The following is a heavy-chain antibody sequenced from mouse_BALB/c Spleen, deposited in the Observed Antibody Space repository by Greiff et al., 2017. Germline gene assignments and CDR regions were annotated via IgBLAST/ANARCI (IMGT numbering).Heavy chain of an antibody. CDR3: ARSSWVFAY. CDR2: IDPSDSET. CDR1: GYTFTSYW. J-gene: IGHJ3*01. V-gene: IGHV1-69*02. Sequence: QVQLQQPGAELVKPGAPVKLSCKASGYTFTSYWMNWVKQRPGRGLEWIGRIDPSDSETHYNQKFKDKATLTVDKSSSTAYIQLSSLTSEDSAVYYCARSSWVFAYWGQGTLVTVSA.